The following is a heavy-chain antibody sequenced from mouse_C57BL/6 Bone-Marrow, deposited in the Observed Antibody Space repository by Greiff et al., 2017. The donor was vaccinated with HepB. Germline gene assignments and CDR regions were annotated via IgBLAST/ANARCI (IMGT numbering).Heavy chain of an antibody. J-gene: IGHJ2*01. D-gene: IGHD1-1*01. CDR2: INPNNGTT. Sequence: EVQLQQSGPELVKPGASVKISCKASGYSFTDYNLNWVKQSNGKSLEWIGVINPNNGTTSYNQKIKGKATLTVDQSSSTAYMQLNSLTSEDSAVYYCARAPSITTVVATDYWGQGTTLTVSS. CDR3: ARAPSITTVVATDY. V-gene: IGHV1-39*01. CDR1: GYSFTDYN.